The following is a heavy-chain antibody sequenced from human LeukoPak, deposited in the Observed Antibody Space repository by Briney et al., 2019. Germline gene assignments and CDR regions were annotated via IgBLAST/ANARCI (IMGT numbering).Heavy chain of an antibody. CDR3: ARSLRITGTTSRP. V-gene: IGHV3-21*01. J-gene: IGHJ5*02. D-gene: IGHD1-7*01. CDR2: ISSSSSYI. CDR1: GFTFSSYS. Sequence: GGSLRLSCAASGFTFSSYSMNWVRQAPGKGLEWVSSISSSSSYIYYADSVKGRFTISRDNAKNSLYLQMNSLRAEDTAVYYCARSLRITGTTSRPWGQGTLVTVSS.